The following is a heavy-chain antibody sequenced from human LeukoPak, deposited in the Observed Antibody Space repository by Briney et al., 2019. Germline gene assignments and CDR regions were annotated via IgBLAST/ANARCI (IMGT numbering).Heavy chain of an antibody. V-gene: IGHV3-23*01. CDR3: ARVSRYGDYYDY. CDR1: GFTFSSYA. D-gene: IGHD4-17*01. CDR2: ISPSDGST. Sequence: GGSLRLSCVASGFTFSSYAMNWVRQAPGKGLEWVSVISPSDGSTYYADSVKGRFTISRDDSKNTVYLQMNSLRAEDTAVYYCARVSRYGDYYDYWGQGTLVTVSS. J-gene: IGHJ4*02.